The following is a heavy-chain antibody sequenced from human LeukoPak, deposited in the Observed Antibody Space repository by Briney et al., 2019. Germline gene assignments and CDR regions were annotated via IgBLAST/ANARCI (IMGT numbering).Heavy chain of an antibody. J-gene: IGHJ6*03. Sequence: GGSLRLSCAASGFTFSSYSMNWVRQAPGKGLEWVSSISSSSSYIYYADSVKGRFTISRDNAKNSLYLQMNSLRAEDTAVYYCAGGVGPYYYNYMDVWGKGTTVTVSS. CDR3: AGGVGPYYYNYMDV. V-gene: IGHV3-21*01. D-gene: IGHD3-16*01. CDR1: GFTFSSYS. CDR2: ISSSSSYI.